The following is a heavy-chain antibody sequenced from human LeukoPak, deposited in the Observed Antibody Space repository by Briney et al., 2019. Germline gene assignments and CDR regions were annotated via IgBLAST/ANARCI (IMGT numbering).Heavy chain of an antibody. Sequence: PGGSLRLSCAASGFTFSSYVMTWVRQAPGKGLEWVAVISYDGSNKYYADSVKGRFTISRDNSKNTLYLQMNSLRAEDTAVYYCAKQFCSGGRCHFDYWGQGTLVTVSS. V-gene: IGHV3-30*18. CDR2: ISYDGSNK. D-gene: IGHD2-15*01. J-gene: IGHJ4*02. CDR1: GFTFSSYV. CDR3: AKQFCSGGRCHFDY.